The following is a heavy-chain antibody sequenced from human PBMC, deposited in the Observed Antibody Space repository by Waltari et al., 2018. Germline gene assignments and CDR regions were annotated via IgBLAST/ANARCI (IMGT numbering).Heavy chain of an antibody. CDR3: ARYYGNGEGWLDP. D-gene: IGHD3-3*01. CDR1: GGSISRGRYY. V-gene: IGHV4-39*07. CDR2: ISYSGTT. Sequence: QLQLQESGPGLVKPSETLSLTCTVSGGSISRGRYYWGWIRQPPGKGLESIGYISYSGTTYYNLSLKSRVTMSVDTSRDQYSLSLRSVAAADTAVYYCARYYGNGEGWLDPWGQGTLVTVSS. J-gene: IGHJ5*02.